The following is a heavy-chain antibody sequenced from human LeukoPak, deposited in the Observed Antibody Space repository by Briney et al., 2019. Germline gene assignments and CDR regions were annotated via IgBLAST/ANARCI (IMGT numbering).Heavy chain of an antibody. Sequence: EASVKVSCKTSGYTFINYDISWVRQASGQGLEWMGWMRPNSGKTGYAQKFQGRVTMTRNISISTAYMELSSLRFEDTAVYYCARERGGQAGSYFPSWSQGTLVTVSS. J-gene: IGHJ5*02. D-gene: IGHD1-26*01. V-gene: IGHV1-8*01. CDR2: MRPNSGKT. CDR1: GYTFINYD. CDR3: ARERGGQAGSYFPS.